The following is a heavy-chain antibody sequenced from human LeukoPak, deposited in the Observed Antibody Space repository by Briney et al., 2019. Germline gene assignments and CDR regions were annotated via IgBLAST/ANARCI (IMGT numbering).Heavy chain of an antibody. J-gene: IGHJ4*02. D-gene: IGHD4-17*01. Sequence: GGSLRLSCVASGFTFSSYAMKWVRQAPGKGLEWVSGISGSGGSTYYADSVKGRFGISRDNSKNMVYLQMSSLRAEDTAIYYCAKDRGDAANRYFDYWGQGTLVTVSS. CDR3: AKDRGDAANRYFDY. CDR1: GFTFSSYA. CDR2: ISGSGGST. V-gene: IGHV3-23*01.